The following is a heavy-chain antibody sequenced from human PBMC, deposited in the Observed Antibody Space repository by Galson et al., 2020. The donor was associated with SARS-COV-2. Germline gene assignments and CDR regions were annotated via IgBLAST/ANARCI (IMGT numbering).Heavy chain of an antibody. V-gene: IGHV5-51*01. Sequence: GESLKISCKGSGYSFTSYWIGPVRQMPGKGLEWMGIIYPGDSDTRYSPSFQGQVTISADKSISTAYLQWSSLKASDTAMYYCARLGDGDYLPYYYYYYGMDVWGQGTTVTVSS. CDR1: GYSFTSYW. CDR3: ARLGDGDYLPYYYYYYGMDV. D-gene: IGHD4-17*01. CDR2: IYPGDSDT. J-gene: IGHJ6*02.